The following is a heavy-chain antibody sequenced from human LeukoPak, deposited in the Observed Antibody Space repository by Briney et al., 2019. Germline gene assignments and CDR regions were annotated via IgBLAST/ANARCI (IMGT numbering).Heavy chain of an antibody. V-gene: IGHV4-31*03. Sequence: SQTLSLTCTVSGGSISSGGYYWSWIRQHPGKGLEWIGYIYYSGSTYYNPSLKSRVTISVDTSKNHFSLKLSSVTAADTAVYYCARTADGSGSYSDYWGQGTLVTVSS. CDR2: IYYSGST. CDR1: GGSISSGGYY. D-gene: IGHD3-10*01. J-gene: IGHJ4*02. CDR3: ARTADGSGSYSDY.